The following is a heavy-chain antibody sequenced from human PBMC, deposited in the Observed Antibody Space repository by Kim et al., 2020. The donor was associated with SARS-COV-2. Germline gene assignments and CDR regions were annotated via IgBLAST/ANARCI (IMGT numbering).Heavy chain of an antibody. CDR1: GGPISSYY. CDR3: ASSLYCDILTGYYGY. V-gene: IGHV4-59*08. D-gene: IGHD3-9*01. CDR2: IYYSGST. Sequence: SETLSLTCTVSGGPISSYYWSWIRQPPGKGLEWIGYIYYSGSTNYNPSLKSRVTISVDTSKNQFSLKLSSVTAADTAVYYCASSLYCDILTGYYGYWGQGTLVTVSS. J-gene: IGHJ4*02.